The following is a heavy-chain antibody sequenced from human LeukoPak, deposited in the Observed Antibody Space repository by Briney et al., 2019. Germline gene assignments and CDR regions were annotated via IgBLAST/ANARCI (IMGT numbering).Heavy chain of an antibody. Sequence: GGSLRLSCAASGFTFYDYGTSWVRPAPGQGREWVRGINWNGGSTGYTDSVKGRFTISRDNAKNSLYLQMNSLRAEDTALYYCARGNPPGAFDIWGQGTMVTVSS. CDR2: INWNGGST. V-gene: IGHV3-20*04. CDR3: ARGNPPGAFDI. CDR1: GFTFYDYG. J-gene: IGHJ3*02.